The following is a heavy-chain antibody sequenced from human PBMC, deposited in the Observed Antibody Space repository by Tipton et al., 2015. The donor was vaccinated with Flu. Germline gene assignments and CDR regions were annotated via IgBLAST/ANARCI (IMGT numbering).Heavy chain of an antibody. CDR1: GGSFNTMW. CDR3: TADLIF. CDR2: VTSNKDGGRT. Sequence: GSLRLSCGVSGGSFNTMWMTWVRQAPGKGPDWIGRVTSNKDGGRTNYGAPVKGRFTVSRDDSKTTVFLQMNSLEPDDTAVYYCTADLIFWGQGTPVTVSS. J-gene: IGHJ4*02. V-gene: IGHV3-15*01. D-gene: IGHD3-16*01.